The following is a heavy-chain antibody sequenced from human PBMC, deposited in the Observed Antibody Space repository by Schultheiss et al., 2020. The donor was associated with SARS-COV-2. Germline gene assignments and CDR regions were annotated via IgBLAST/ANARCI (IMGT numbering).Heavy chain of an antibody. D-gene: IGHD3-16*01. CDR1: GFTFSDYY. CDR3: ARDEWKNSVFAFYDY. V-gene: IGHV3-7*01. J-gene: IGHJ4*02. Sequence: GGSLRLSCAASGFTFSDYYMSWIRQAPGKGLEWVANIKQDGSEKYYVDSVKGRFTISRDNAKNSLYLQMNSLRAEDTAVYYCARDEWKNSVFAFYDYWGQGTLVTVSS. CDR2: IKQDGSEK.